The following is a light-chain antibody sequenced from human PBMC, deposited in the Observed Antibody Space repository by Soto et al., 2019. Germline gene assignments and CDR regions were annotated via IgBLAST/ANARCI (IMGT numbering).Light chain of an antibody. CDR3: CSYAGSSTFV. CDR2: EGS. J-gene: IGLJ3*02. V-gene: IGLV2-23*03. CDR1: SSDVGSYNL. Sequence: QSVLTQPASVSGSHGQSITISCTGTSSDVGSYNLVSWYQQHPGEAPKVMIYEGSKRPSGVSNRFSGSKSGNTASLTISGLQAEDEADYYCCSYAGSSTFVFGGGTKLTVL.